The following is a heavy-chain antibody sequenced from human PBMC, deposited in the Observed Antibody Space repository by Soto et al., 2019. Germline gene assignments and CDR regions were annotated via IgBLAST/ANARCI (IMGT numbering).Heavy chain of an antibody. CDR2: INPNSGGT. Sequence: AALQTNTVEDIHWGRPAHGQGLEWMGWINPNSGGTNYAQKFQGWVTMTRYTSISTAYMELSRLRSDDTAVDDGARAGTGTYCYYGMDGWVQGTSVTVS. CDR1: LQTNTVED. J-gene: IGHJ6*02. D-gene: IGHD1-1*01. CDR3: ARAGTGTYCYYGMDG. V-gene: IGHV1-2*04.